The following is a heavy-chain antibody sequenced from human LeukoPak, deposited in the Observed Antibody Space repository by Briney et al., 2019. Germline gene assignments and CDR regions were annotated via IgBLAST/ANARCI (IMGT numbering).Heavy chain of an antibody. CDR1: GFTFNTYT. CDR2: ISGSSGII. J-gene: IGHJ4*02. D-gene: IGHD1-26*01. CDR3: ARDSGSYYFDY. V-gene: IGHV3-48*01. Sequence: PGGSLRLSCAASGFTFNTYTMNWVRQAPGKGLEWVSYISGSSGIIDYADSVRGRFTISRDNAKNSLYLQMNSLRAEDTAVYYCARDSGSYYFDYWGQGTLVTVSS.